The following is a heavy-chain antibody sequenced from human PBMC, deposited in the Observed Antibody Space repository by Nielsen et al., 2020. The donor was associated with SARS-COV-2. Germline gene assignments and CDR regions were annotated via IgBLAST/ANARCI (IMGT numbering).Heavy chain of an antibody. D-gene: IGHD7-27*01. CDR1: GFTFSSYD. CDR2: IGTAGDT. Sequence: GESLKISCAASGFTFSSYDMHWVRQATGKGLEWVSAIGTAGDTYYPGSVKGRFTISRENAKNSLYLQMNSLRAGDTAVYYCARDLSPWGGMDVWGRGTTVTVSS. CDR3: ARDLSPWGGMDV. J-gene: IGHJ6*02. V-gene: IGHV3-13*01.